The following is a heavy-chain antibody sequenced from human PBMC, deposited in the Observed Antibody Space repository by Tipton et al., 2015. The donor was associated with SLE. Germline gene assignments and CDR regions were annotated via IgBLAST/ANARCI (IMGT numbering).Heavy chain of an antibody. J-gene: IGHJ5*02. V-gene: IGHV3-74*01. CDR3: VRANGPNARHDNWFDP. Sequence: SLRLSCAASGFTFSSYSMHWVRQPPGKGPVWVSRINHDGSTTWYADSVKGRFTISRDNARNTLYLEVNSLRAEDTAVYYCVRANGPNARHDNWFDPWGQGTLVTVSS. D-gene: IGHD2-8*01. CDR1: GFTFSSYS. CDR2: INHDGSTT.